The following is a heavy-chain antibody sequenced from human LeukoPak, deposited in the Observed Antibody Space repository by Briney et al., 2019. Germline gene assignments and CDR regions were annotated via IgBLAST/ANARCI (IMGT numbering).Heavy chain of an antibody. D-gene: IGHD3-22*01. Sequence: GGSLRLSCEASGFSISSNYMSWVRQAPGKGLDWVSVFYTNGTTYYEDSVKGRFTISRDNSKNTLHLQMNSLRAEDTAVYYCARQYESSAYQSRPGSQFDCWGQGTLVAVSP. CDR2: FYTNGTT. J-gene: IGHJ4*02. V-gene: IGHV3-53*01. CDR3: ARQYESSAYQSRPGSQFDC. CDR1: GFSISSNY.